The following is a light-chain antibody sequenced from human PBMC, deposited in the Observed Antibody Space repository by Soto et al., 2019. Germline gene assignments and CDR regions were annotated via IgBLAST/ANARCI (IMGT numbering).Light chain of an antibody. CDR2: GNS. J-gene: IGLJ3*02. V-gene: IGLV1-40*01. Sequence: QSVLTQPPSVSGAPGQRVTISCTGGSSDIGAGYDVHWYQQLPGTAPKLLIYGNSNRPSGVPDRFSGSKSGTSASLAITGLQAEDEAGYYCQSYDSSLSGWVFGGGTKVTVL. CDR3: QSYDSSLSGWV. CDR1: SSDIGAGYD.